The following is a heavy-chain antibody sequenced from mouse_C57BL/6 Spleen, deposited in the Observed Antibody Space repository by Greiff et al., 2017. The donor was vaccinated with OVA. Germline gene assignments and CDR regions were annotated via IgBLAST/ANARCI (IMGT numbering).Heavy chain of an antibody. CDR3: ASNYVGEYYYAMDY. V-gene: IGHV1-64*01. CDR2: IHPNSGST. CDR1: GYTFTSYW. D-gene: IGHD2-1*01. Sequence: QVQLQQSGAELVKPGASVKLSCKASGYTFTSYWMHWVKQRPGQGLEWIGMIHPNSGSTNYNEKFKSKATLTVDKSSSTAYMQLSSLTSEDSAVYYCASNYVGEYYYAMDYWGQGTSVTVSS. J-gene: IGHJ4*01.